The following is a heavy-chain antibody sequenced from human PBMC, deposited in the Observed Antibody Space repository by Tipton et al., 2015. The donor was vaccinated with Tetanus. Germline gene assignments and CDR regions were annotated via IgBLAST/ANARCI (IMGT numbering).Heavy chain of an antibody. J-gene: IGHJ5*02. CDR3: SRSAVNWFDP. CDR1: GGSISSGTFY. V-gene: IGHV4-39*01. CDR2: INYTGST. Sequence: LRLSCTVSGGSISSGTFYWDWLRQPPGKPLEWIGNINYTGSTRQNPSLKSRVTMSLDRSKNQFYLEVRSVTAADTAVYYCSRSAVNWFDPWGQGTLVTVSS.